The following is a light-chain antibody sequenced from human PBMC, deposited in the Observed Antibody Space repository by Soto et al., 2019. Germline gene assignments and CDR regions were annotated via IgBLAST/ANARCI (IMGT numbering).Light chain of an antibody. CDR3: SSSTNTNTLVI. V-gene: IGLV2-14*01. CDR2: EGT. CDR1: NSDIGRYKF. Sequence: QSVLTQPASVSGSPGQSITISCTGTNSDIGRYKFVSWFQQHPGKAPKLMIFEGTTRPSGVSNRFSGSKSGNTASLTISGLQAEDEAIYFCSSSTNTNTLVIFGGGTKLTVL. J-gene: IGLJ2*01.